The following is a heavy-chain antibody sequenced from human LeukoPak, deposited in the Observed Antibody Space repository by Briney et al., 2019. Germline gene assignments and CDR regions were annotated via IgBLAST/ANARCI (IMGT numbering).Heavy chain of an antibody. CDR2: INPNSGGT. Sequence: ASVKVSCKASGYTFTSYYIDWVRQAPGQGLEWMGWINPNSGGTNYAQKFQGRVTMTRDTSISTAYMELSRLRSDDTAMYYCARDIPCGGKPGHNWFDPWGQGTLVTVSS. CDR3: ARDIPCGGKPGHNWFDP. J-gene: IGHJ5*02. V-gene: IGHV1-2*02. CDR1: GYTFTSYY. D-gene: IGHD4-23*01.